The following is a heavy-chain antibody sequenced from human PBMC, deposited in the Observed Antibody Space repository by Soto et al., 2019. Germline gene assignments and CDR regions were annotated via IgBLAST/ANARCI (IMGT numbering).Heavy chain of an antibody. V-gene: IGHV1-46*01. Sequence: QVQLVQSGAEVKKPGASVKVSCKASGYTFTSYYMHWVRQAPGQGLEWMGIINPSGGSTSYAQKFQGGVTMTRDTSTSTVYVERSSLRSEDTAVYYCARGWAAAGRGDYWGQGTLITVSS. CDR2: INPSGGST. CDR1: GYTFTSYY. CDR3: ARGWAAAGRGDY. D-gene: IGHD6-13*01. J-gene: IGHJ4*02.